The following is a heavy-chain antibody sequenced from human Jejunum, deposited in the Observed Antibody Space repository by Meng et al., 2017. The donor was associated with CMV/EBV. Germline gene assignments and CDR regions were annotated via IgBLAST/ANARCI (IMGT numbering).Heavy chain of an antibody. CDR2: INEDGSEK. J-gene: IGHJ4*02. CDR1: SFSSYW. V-gene: IGHV3-7*01. D-gene: IGHD3-9*01. CDR3: ARYYDVSTGYLHYFDY. Sequence: SFSSYWMSWVRQAPGKGLGWVANINEDGSEKYYVDSVRGRFTISRDKAKNSLYLQMNSLRAEDTAVYYCARYYDVSTGYLHYFDYWGQGTLGTVSS.